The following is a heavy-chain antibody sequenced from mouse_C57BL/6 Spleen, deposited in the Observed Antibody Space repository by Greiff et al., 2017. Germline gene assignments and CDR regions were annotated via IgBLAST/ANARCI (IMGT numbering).Heavy chain of an antibody. CDR3: GRCQGAAQAAYAMDD. J-gene: IGHJ4*01. Sequence: QVQLQQSGAELARPGASVKLSCKASGYTFTSYGIRWVKQRTGQGLEWIGEIYPRSGNTYYNEKFKGKATLTADKSSSTAYMELRSLTSEDSAVYFCGRCQGAAQAAYAMDDWGQGTSVTVAS. CDR1: GYTFTSYG. V-gene: IGHV1-81*01. CDR2: IYPRSGNT. D-gene: IGHD3-2*02.